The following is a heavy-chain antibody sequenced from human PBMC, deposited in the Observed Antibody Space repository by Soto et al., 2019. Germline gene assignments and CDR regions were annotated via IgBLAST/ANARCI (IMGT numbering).Heavy chain of an antibody. CDR3: DRMHYFGSGKPNDY. CDR1: GGSISSGGYY. D-gene: IGHD3-10*01. Sequence: PSETLSLTCTVSGGSISSGGYYWSWIRQPPGKGLEWIGYIYYSGSTNYNPSLKSRITISVDTSKNQFSLNLISVTAADTAVYYCDRMHYFGSGKPNDYWGQGTLVTVSS. J-gene: IGHJ4*01. V-gene: IGHV4-30-4*01. CDR2: IYYSGST.